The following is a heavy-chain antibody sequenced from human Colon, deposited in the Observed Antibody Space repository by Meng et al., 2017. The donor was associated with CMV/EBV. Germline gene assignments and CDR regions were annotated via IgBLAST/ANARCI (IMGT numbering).Heavy chain of an antibody. CDR2: LNNDGTYM. V-gene: IGHV3-74*03. Sequence: GGSLRLSCAASGFTFSGYWMHWVRQAPGKGLVWVARLNNDGTYMTYADSVRGRFAISRDNAKNTVYLQMNSLTADDTAVCYYARPRDGYSPFDLWGQGTLVTVSS. J-gene: IGHJ4*02. CDR1: GFTFSGYW. D-gene: IGHD5-18*01. CDR3: ARPRDGYSPFDL.